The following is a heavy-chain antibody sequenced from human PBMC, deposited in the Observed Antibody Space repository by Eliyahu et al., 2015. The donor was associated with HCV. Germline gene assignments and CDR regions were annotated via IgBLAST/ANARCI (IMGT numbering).Heavy chain of an antibody. J-gene: IGHJ4*02. CDR1: GFXFXSXW. CDR3: ARDKGYCSGGSCYSIFDY. V-gene: IGHV3-7*01. CDR2: IKQDGSEK. Sequence: EVQLVESGGGLVQPGGSLXXSCAASGFXFXSXWXTXVRQAPGKGLGWVASIKQDGSEKYYVDSVKGRFTISRDNAKNSLYLQMNSLRAEDTAVYYCARDKGYCSGGSCYSIFDYWGQGTLVTVSS. D-gene: IGHD2-15*01.